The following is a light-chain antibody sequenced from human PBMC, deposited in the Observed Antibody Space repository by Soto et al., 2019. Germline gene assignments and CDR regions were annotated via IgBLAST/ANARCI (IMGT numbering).Light chain of an antibody. CDR1: QEISNY. J-gene: IGKJ1*01. V-gene: IGKV1-33*01. Sequence: DIQMIQSPSSLSASVGDRVTITCQASQEISNYLNWYQQKPGKAPKLLIYDASNLERGVPSRFSGRGSGTDFTFTISSLQPEDFATYYCQQYDHLPRTFGSGTKVEIK. CDR2: DAS. CDR3: QQYDHLPRT.